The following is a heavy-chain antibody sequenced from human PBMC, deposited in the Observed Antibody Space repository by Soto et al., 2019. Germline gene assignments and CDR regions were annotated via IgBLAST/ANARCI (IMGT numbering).Heavy chain of an antibody. Sequence: QVQLVESGGGVVQPGRSLRLSCAASGFTFTDYPMHWARQAPGKGLEWVAVISSDGSKKDYADSVKGRFTISIDNSKNTLFLQMNSLRTEDTAVYHCFGGALDDWGQGTLVTVPS. D-gene: IGHD3-10*01. CDR3: FGGALDD. CDR2: ISSDGSKK. J-gene: IGHJ4*02. CDR1: GFTFTDYP. V-gene: IGHV3-30-3*01.